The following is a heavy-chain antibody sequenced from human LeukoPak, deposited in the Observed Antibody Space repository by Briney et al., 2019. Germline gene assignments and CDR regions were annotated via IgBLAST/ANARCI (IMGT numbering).Heavy chain of an antibody. Sequence: GASVKVSCKASGYTFTSYYMHWVRQAPGRGLEWMGWINPNSGGTNYAQKFQGRVTMTRDTSISTAYMELSRLRSDDTAVYYCARGLAVAGPGPDYWGQGTLVTVSS. V-gene: IGHV1-2*02. CDR3: ARGLAVAGPGPDY. CDR1: GYTFTSYY. D-gene: IGHD6-19*01. J-gene: IGHJ4*02. CDR2: INPNSGGT.